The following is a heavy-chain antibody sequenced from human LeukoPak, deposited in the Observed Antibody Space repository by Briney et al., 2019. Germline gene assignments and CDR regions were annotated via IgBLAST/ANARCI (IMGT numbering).Heavy chain of an antibody. D-gene: IGHD2-15*01. CDR1: GGSISSSSYY. J-gene: IGHJ5*02. V-gene: IGHV4-39*01. Sequence: PSETLSLTCTVSGGSISSSSYYWGWIRQPPGKGLEWIGSIYYSGSTYYNPSLKSRVTISVDTSKNQFSLKLSSVTAADTAVYYCARHGKPGYCSGGSCYWFGPWGQGTLVTVSS. CDR2: IYYSGST. CDR3: ARHGKPGYCSGGSCYWFGP.